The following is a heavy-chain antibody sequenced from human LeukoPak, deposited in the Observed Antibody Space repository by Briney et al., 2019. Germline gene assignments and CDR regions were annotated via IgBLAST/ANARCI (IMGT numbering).Heavy chain of an antibody. CDR1: GSTFSSYW. D-gene: IGHD1-7*01. V-gene: IGHV3-53*01. CDR2: MYSDATT. CDR3: ASGPGYNLNFPYYSYYMDV. J-gene: IGHJ6*03. Sequence: GGSLRLSCVPSGSTFSSYWMNWVRQAPGKGLECVSVMYSDATTYYAGSVKGRFTISRDISENTLFLQMTSLRAEDTAIYYCASGPGYNLNFPYYSYYMDVWGKGTTVSVSS.